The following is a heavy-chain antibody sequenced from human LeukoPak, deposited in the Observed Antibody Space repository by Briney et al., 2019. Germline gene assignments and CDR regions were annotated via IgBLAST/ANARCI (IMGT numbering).Heavy chain of an antibody. CDR3: AKESPYVSSGPRNYYFDY. CDR1: RFTFTGYA. V-gene: IGHV3-23*01. J-gene: IGHJ4*02. Sequence: GGSLRLSCAASRFTFTGYAMSWVRQAPGRGLQWVSAISGRADRTYYADSVKGRFTISRDDSKIYLLMNNLRAEDTAVYYCAKESPYVSSGPRNYYFDYWGQGTPVTVSS. CDR2: ISGRADRT. D-gene: IGHD3-22*01.